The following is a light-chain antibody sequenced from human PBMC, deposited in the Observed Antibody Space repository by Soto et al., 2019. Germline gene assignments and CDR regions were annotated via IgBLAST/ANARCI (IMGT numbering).Light chain of an antibody. CDR1: QSVSIY. Sequence: EIVLTQSPATLSLSPGERATLSCRASQSVSIYLSWYQQKPGQAPRLLICAASTRATGIRARFSGSGSGTDFTLTISRLEPEDFAVYYCQQYGSSRWTFGQGTKVDIK. V-gene: IGKV3-20*01. J-gene: IGKJ1*01. CDR2: AAS. CDR3: QQYGSSRWT.